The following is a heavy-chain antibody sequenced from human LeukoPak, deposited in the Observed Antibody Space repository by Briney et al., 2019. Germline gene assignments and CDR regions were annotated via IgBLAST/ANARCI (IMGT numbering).Heavy chain of an antibody. CDR2: ISDSGGSV. V-gene: IGHV3-23*01. D-gene: IGHD5-12*01. CDR3: AKDFRGSGRMIDY. Sequence: GGSLRLSCAASGFTFSDYAMSWVRQAPGRGLEWVSVISDSGGSVYYADSVKRRFTIFRDNSKNTVDLQMNSLRVEDTAVYYCAKDFRGSGRMIDYWGQGTLVTVSS. CDR1: GFTFSDYA. J-gene: IGHJ4*02.